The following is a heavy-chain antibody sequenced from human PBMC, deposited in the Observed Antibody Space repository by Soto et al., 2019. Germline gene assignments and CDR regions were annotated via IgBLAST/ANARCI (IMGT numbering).Heavy chain of an antibody. V-gene: IGHV2-5*01. Sequence: FGPTLVHPTQTLTLTCAFSGFSLSTSGVGVCWSRHRPVKALEWLALIYWNDDKRYSPSLKSRLNITKDTSKNQVVLTMTNMEPVDTATDYCAHAARVQQLFGXWGKGTLFTISX. J-gene: IGHJ4*02. CDR2: IYWNDDK. CDR3: AHAARVQQLFGX. D-gene: IGHD6-13*01. CDR1: GFSLSTSGVG.